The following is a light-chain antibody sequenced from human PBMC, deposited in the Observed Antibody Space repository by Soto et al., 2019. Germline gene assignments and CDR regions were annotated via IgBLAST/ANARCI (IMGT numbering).Light chain of an antibody. V-gene: IGKV1-5*03. CDR3: QQSYSTPRT. CDR1: QTISSW. Sequence: DIQVTRSPSTLSASVGDRGTIACRASQTISSWVAWYQQKPGKAPRLLIYKTSSLESGVPSRFSGSGSGTDFTLTISSLQPEDFATYYCQQSYSTPRTFGQGTKEDIK. J-gene: IGKJ1*01. CDR2: KTS.